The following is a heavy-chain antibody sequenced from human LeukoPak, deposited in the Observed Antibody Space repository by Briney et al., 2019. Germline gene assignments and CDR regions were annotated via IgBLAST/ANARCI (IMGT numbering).Heavy chain of an antibody. CDR2: IYYSGST. Sequence: SETLSLTCTVSGGSINRSSYYWGWIRQPTGKGLEWIGSIYYSGSTYQNPSLKSRVTISVDTSKNQFSLKLSSVTAADTAVYYCARRKRYYYDSSGYYGDAFDIWGQGTMVTVSS. V-gene: IGHV4-39*01. CDR3: ARRKRYYYDSSGYYGDAFDI. D-gene: IGHD3-22*01. CDR1: GGSINRSSYY. J-gene: IGHJ3*02.